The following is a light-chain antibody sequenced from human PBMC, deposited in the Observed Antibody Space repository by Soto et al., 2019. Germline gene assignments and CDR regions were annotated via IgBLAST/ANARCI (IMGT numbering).Light chain of an antibody. CDR1: QSVSSN. V-gene: IGKV3-15*01. Sequence: EILMTQSPATLSVSPGERATLSCRASQSVSSNLAWYQQKPGQAPRLLIYGASTRATGIPARFSGSGSGTEFNLTISSLQSEDFAVYYCQQYNNWPPGTFGQGTKVDI. CDR3: QQYNNWPPGT. J-gene: IGKJ1*01. CDR2: GAS.